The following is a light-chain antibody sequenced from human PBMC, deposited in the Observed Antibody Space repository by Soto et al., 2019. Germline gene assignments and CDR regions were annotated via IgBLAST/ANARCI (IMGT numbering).Light chain of an antibody. CDR1: QDIGNF. V-gene: IGKV1-27*01. Sequence: ILMTQSPSSLSAFVGDRVTITCRASQDIGNFLAWYQQKPGKVPKLLIYAASTLQSGVPSRFIDSGSGTDFTLTISSLQPEDVATYYCQKCKVAPFTFGGGTKVEIK. J-gene: IGKJ4*01. CDR2: AAS. CDR3: QKCKVAPFT.